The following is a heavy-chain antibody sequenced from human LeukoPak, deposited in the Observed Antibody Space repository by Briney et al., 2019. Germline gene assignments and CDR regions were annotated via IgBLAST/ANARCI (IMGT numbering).Heavy chain of an antibody. J-gene: IGHJ4*02. Sequence: SETLSLTCAVYGGSFSGYYWSWIRQPPGKGLEWIGEINHSGSTNYNPSLKSRVTISVDTSKNQFSLKLSSVTAAGTAVYYCARGFPLSVIVVVVGVCFDYWGQGTLVTVSS. CDR2: INHSGST. CDR1: GGSFSGYY. CDR3: ARGFPLSVIVVVVGVCFDY. V-gene: IGHV4-34*01. D-gene: IGHD2-2*01.